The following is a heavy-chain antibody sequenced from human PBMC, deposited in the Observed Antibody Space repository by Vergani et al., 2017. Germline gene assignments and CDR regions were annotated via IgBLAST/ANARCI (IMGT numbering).Heavy chain of an antibody. CDR3: ATDLRGATVTTPVKE. J-gene: IGHJ4*02. D-gene: IGHD4-17*01. CDR1: GGTFSSYA. CDR2: FDPEDGET. V-gene: IGHV1-24*01. Sequence: QVQLVQSGAEVKKPGASVKVSCKASGGTFSSYAISWVRQAPGKGLEWMGGFDPEDGETIYAQKFQGRVTMTEDTSTDTAYMELSSLRSEDTAVYYCATDLRGATVTTPVKEWGQGTLVTVSS.